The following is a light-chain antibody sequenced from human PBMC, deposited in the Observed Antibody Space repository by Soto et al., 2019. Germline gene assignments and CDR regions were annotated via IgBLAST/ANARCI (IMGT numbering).Light chain of an antibody. CDR2: DAS. V-gene: IGKV1-5*01. CDR1: QSISTW. J-gene: IGKJ2*01. Sequence: DIQMTQSPSTLSSSVGDRVTITCRASQSISTWLAWYQQKPGKAPKLLIYDASSVQSGVPSRFSGHGSGTDFTLTISSLQPDDFASYYCQQYNSYTTFGQGTKLEIK. CDR3: QQYNSYTT.